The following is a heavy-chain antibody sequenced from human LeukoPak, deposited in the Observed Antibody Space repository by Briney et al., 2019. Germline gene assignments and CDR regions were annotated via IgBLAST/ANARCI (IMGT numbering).Heavy chain of an antibody. V-gene: IGHV5-51*01. Sequence: GESLKISCEASGYTFINYWIGWVRQMPGKGLEWMGIIFPGDSDTRYSPSFQGQVTISADKSISTAYLQWSSLKASDTAIYYCARRSRYCTTAGCYTVFDYWGQGTLVTVSS. J-gene: IGHJ4*02. CDR3: ARRSRYCTTAGCYTVFDY. CDR2: IFPGDSDT. CDR1: GYTFINYW. D-gene: IGHD2-2*02.